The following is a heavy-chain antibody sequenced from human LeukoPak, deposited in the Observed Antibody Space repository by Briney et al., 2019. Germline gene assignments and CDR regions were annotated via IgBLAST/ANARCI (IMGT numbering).Heavy chain of an antibody. D-gene: IGHD2-2*01. Sequence: SVKVSCKASGGTFSSYATSWVRQAPGQGLEWMGGIIPIFGTANYAQKFQGRVTITADKSTSTAYMELSSLRSEDTAVYYCARVYCSSTSCYETRFDPWGQGTLVTVSS. CDR2: IIPIFGTA. J-gene: IGHJ5*02. CDR1: GGTFSSYA. V-gene: IGHV1-69*06. CDR3: ARVYCSSTSCYETRFDP.